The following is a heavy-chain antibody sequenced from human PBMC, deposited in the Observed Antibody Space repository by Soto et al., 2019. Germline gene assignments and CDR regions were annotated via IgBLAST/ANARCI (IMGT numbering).Heavy chain of an antibody. Sequence: GESLKLSCKGSGYSFTSYWISWVRQMPGKGLEWMGRIDPSDSYTNYSPSFQGHDTISADKSISIAFLQCSSLKAADTAMYYCASLGNCRNTSSSRRYHYNGMDAWGQGTLVTVSS. CDR3: ASLGNCRNTSSSRRYHYNGMDA. D-gene: IGHD2-2*01. J-gene: IGHJ5*02. CDR2: IDPSDSYT. CDR1: GYSFTSYW. V-gene: IGHV5-10-1*01.